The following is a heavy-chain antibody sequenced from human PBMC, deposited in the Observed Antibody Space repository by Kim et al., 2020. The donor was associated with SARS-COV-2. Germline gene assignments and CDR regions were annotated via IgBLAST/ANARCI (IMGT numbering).Heavy chain of an antibody. V-gene: IGHV4-39*01. CDR3: ARHRDLIARSLWYFDL. D-gene: IGHD2-21*01. CDR1: GGSISSSSYY. J-gene: IGHJ2*01. Sequence: SETLSLTCTVSGGSISSSSYYWGWIRQPPGKGLEWIGSIYYSGSTYYNPSLKSRVTISVHTSKNQFSLKLSSVTAADTAVYYCARHRDLIARSLWYFDLWGRGTLVTVSS. CDR2: IYYSGST.